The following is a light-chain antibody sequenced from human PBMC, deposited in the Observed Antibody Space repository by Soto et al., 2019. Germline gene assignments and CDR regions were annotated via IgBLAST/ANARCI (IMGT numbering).Light chain of an antibody. CDR3: TSYTSSTTLGV. V-gene: IGLV2-14*01. J-gene: IGLJ3*02. CDR1: SSDVGAYNY. Sequence: QSALTQPASVSGSPGQSIAISCTGTSSDVGAYNYVSWYQQHPGKAPKLLIYDVSNRPSGVSNRFSGSKSGNTAYLTISGLQTEDEADYYCTSYTSSTTLGVFGGGTQLTVL. CDR2: DVS.